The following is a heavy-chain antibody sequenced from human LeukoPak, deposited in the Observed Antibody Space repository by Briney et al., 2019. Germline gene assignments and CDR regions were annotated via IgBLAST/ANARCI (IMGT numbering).Heavy chain of an antibody. CDR1: GFTFSSYA. D-gene: IGHD3-22*01. J-gene: IGHJ4*02. CDR3: ARDRDYYDSSGYLYYFDY. V-gene: IGHV3-30-3*01. Sequence: QPGRSLRLSCAASGFTFSSYAMHWVRQAPGKGLEWVAVISYDGSNKYYADSMKGRFTISRDNSKNTLYLQMNSLRAEDTAVYYCARDRDYYDSSGYLYYFDYWGQGTLVTVSS. CDR2: ISYDGSNK.